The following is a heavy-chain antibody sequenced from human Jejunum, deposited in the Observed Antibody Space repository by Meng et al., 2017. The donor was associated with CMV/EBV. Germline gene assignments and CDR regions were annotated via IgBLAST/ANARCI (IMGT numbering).Heavy chain of an antibody. CDR3: AKDKIPVSPYYYGMDV. J-gene: IGHJ6*02. CDR2: IRFDGTNN. V-gene: IGHV3-30*02. Sequence: FSSYAMHWVRQAPGKGLECVAFIRFDGTNNYLVDSVKSRFTICRDNSKNMLFLQMNSLRAEDTAVYYCAKDKIPVSPYYYGMDVWGQGTTVTVSS. CDR1: FSSYA. D-gene: IGHD4-11*01.